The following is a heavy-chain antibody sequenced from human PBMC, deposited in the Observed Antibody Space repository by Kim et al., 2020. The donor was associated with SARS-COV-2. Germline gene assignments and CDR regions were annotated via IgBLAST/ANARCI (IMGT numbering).Heavy chain of an antibody. CDR3: ARNSGWYDS. D-gene: IGHD1-26*01. Sequence: GGSLRLSCIASGFNFISNDMTWVRQVPGKGAEWVATSMGSGGSTFHADSVRGRFTMSRDNSKYAVYLQMNSLRVEDTAIYYCARNSGWYDSWGRGLLVTVSS. CDR1: GFNFISND. CDR2: SMGSGGST. V-gene: IGHV3-23*01. J-gene: IGHJ5*01.